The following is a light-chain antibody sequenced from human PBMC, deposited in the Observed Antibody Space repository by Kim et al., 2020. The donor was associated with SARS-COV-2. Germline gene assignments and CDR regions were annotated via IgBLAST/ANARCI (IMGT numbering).Light chain of an antibody. V-gene: IGLV3-21*04. CDR2: YDS. CDR3: QVWDSSSDHWV. J-gene: IGLJ3*02. Sequence: SYELTQPPSVSVAPGKTARITCGGNNIGSKSVHWYQQKPGQAPVLAIYYDSDRPSGIPERFSGSNSGNTATLTISRVEAGDEAGYYCQVWDSSSDHWVFGRGTKLTVL. CDR1: NIGSKS.